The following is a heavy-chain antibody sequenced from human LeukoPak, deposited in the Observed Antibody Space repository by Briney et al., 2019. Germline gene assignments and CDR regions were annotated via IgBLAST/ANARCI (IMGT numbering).Heavy chain of an antibody. J-gene: IGHJ4*02. CDR3: ATDIIGSSWYYFDC. CDR1: GYTLTALS. CDR2: FDPEDGET. D-gene: IGHD6-13*01. V-gene: IGHV1-24*01. Sequence: ASVKVSCKVSGYTLTALSMHWVRQAPGKGLEWMGGFDPEDGETIYAQKFQGRVTMTEDTSTNTAYMELSSLRSEDTAVYYCATDIIGSSWYYFDCWGQGTLVTVSS.